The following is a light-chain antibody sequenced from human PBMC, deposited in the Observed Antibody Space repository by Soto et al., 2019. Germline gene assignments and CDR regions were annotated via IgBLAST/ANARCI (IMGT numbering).Light chain of an antibody. V-gene: IGKV3-15*01. CDR3: QQYNNWPRT. Sequence: EIVMTQSPVTLSVSPGERATLSCRASQSVSYNLAWYQHKPGQGPRLLIYGASTRATGIPARFSGSGSGTEFTLTISSLQSEDFAVYFCQQYNNWPRTFGQGTKVEIK. CDR2: GAS. J-gene: IGKJ1*01. CDR1: QSVSYN.